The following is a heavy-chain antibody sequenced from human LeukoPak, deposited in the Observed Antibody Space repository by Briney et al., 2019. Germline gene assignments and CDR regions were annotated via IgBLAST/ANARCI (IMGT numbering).Heavy chain of an antibody. Sequence: ASVKVSCKASGYTFTSYAMHWVRQAPGQRLEWMGWINAGNGNTKYSQKFQGRVTITRDTSASTVYMELSSLRSEDTAVYYCARTPEDYYYYGMDVWGQGTTVTVSS. CDR3: ARTPEDYYYYGMDV. V-gene: IGHV1-3*01. CDR2: INAGNGNT. CDR1: GYTFTSYA. J-gene: IGHJ6*02.